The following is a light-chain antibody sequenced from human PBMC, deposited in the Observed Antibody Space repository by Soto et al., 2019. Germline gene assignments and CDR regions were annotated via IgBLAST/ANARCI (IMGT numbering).Light chain of an antibody. CDR2: SAS. J-gene: IGKJ5*01. Sequence: DIQMTQSPSSLSASVGDRVTITCRASQSISTYLSWFQQKPGKAPKLLIYSASTLQSEVPSRFSGSESGTEFTLTISSLQSEDFAIYYCQQYNTWPITFGQGTRLEIK. V-gene: IGKV1-39*01. CDR1: QSISTY. CDR3: QQYNTWPIT.